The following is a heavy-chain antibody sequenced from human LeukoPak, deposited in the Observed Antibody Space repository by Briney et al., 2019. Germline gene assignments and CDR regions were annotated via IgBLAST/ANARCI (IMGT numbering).Heavy chain of an antibody. CDR2: IKPNGNDK. Sequence: GGSLRLSCAASGFTFNIHWMTWVRQTPGKGLEWVATIKPNGNDKFFVDSVKGRFTVSRDNAKTSLYLQMNSLRAEDTAMYYCTTSDREYWGQGTLVTVSS. CDR1: GFTFNIHW. CDR3: TTSDREY. V-gene: IGHV3-7*03. D-gene: IGHD2-21*01. J-gene: IGHJ4*02.